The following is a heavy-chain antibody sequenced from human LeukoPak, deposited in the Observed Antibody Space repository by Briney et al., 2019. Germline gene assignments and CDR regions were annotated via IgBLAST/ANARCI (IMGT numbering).Heavy chain of an antibody. Sequence: GGSLRLSCAASGFTFSSYSMNWVRQAPGKGLEWVSSISSSSSYIYYADSVKGRFTISRDNAKNSLYLQMNSLRAEDTAVYHCARDMPGYSSSWYSGGGWFDPWGQGTLVTVSS. J-gene: IGHJ5*02. V-gene: IGHV3-21*01. CDR1: GFTFSSYS. CDR3: ARDMPGYSSSWYSGGGWFDP. D-gene: IGHD6-13*01. CDR2: ISSSSSYI.